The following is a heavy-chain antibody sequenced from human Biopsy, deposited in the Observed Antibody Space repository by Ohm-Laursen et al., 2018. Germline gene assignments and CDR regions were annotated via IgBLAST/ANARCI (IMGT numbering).Heavy chain of an antibody. CDR1: GGSLTGDY. CDR2: ISDTGST. D-gene: IGHD3-3*01. CDR3: ARLYRLDDYWNDDPPDAFDV. Sequence: SDTLSLTCPVSGGSLTGDYWSWIRQSPGKGLEWIGSISDTGSTNYSPSLRGRVTISVDTSKKQFSLKVSSVTPADTAVFFCARLYRLDDYWNDDPPDAFDVWGQGTMVTVSS. J-gene: IGHJ3*01. V-gene: IGHV4-59*07.